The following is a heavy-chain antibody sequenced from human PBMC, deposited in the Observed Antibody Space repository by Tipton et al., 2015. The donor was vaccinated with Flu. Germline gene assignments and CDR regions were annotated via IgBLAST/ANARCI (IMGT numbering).Heavy chain of an antibody. Sequence: SLRLSCAASGFAFSSYEMNWVRQAPGKGLEWVSFINPSGTTRYYADSVKGRFTISGDNFKNTLYLQMNSVRAEDTAVYYCAKVIPELVAGLDYWGQGTLVTVSS. J-gene: IGHJ4*02. CDR1: GFAFSSYE. D-gene: IGHD6-19*01. CDR2: INPSGTTR. V-gene: IGHV3-48*03. CDR3: AKVIPELVAGLDY.